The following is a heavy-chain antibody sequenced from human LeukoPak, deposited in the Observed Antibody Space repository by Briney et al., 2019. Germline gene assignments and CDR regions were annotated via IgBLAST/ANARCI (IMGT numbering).Heavy chain of an antibody. V-gene: IGHV3-7*01. Sequence: GGSLRLSCAASGFTFSSYWMSWVRQAPGKGLEWVANIKQDGSEKYYVDSVKGRFTISRDNAKNSLYLQMNSLRAEDTAVYYCARQQGQWLAPAGFDYWGQGTLVTVSS. CDR1: GFTFSSYW. CDR3: ARQQGQWLAPAGFDY. D-gene: IGHD6-19*01. J-gene: IGHJ4*02. CDR2: IKQDGSEK.